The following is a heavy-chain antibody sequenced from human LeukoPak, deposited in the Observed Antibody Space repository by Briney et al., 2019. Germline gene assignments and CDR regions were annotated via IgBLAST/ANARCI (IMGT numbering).Heavy chain of an antibody. CDR1: GGTFSSYA. Sequence: SVKVSCKASGGTFSSYAISWVRQAPGQGLEWTGGIIPIFGTANYAQKFQGRVTITTDESTSTAYMELSSLRSEDTAVYYCARVKTDTAHYYYCYYMDVWGKGTTVTVSS. CDR2: IIPIFGTA. V-gene: IGHV1-69*05. CDR3: ARVKTDTAHYYYCYYMDV. J-gene: IGHJ6*03. D-gene: IGHD5-18*01.